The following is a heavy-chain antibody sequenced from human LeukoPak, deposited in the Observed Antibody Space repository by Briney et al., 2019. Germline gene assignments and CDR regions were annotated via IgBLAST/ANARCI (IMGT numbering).Heavy chain of an antibody. D-gene: IGHD5-12*01. CDR1: GFTFSGYW. Sequence: PGGSLRLSCAASGFTFSGYWMSWVRQAPGKGLEWVANIKQDGSEKYYVDSVKGRFTISRDNAKNSLFLQMNSLRAADTAVYYCARERGVATISGRDAFDIWGQGTMVTVSS. V-gene: IGHV3-7*05. CDR3: ARERGVATISGRDAFDI. J-gene: IGHJ3*02. CDR2: IKQDGSEK.